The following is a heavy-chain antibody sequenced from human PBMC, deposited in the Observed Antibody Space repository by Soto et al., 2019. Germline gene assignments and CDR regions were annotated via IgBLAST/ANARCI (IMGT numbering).Heavy chain of an antibody. CDR3: ARVPYICSSTSCYDGAFDI. D-gene: IGHD2-2*01. CDR2: ISSSSSTI. V-gene: IGHV3-48*01. J-gene: IGHJ3*02. Sequence: GSLRLSCAASGFTFSSYSMNWVRQAPGKGLEWVSYISSSSSTIYYADSVKGRFTISRDNAKNSLYLQMNSLRAEDTAVYYCARVPYICSSTSCYDGAFDIWGQGTMVTVSS. CDR1: GFTFSSYS.